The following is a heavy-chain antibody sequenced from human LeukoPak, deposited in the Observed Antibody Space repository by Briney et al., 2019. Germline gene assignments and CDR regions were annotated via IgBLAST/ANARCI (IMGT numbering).Heavy chain of an antibody. D-gene: IGHD3-16*01. CDR1: GFTFSSYG. CDR2: ISYDGSNK. CDR3: ARLPSHAGGGFDH. V-gene: IGHV3-30*03. Sequence: GGSLRLSCAASGFTFSSYGMHWVRQAPGKGLEWVAVISYDGSNKYYADSVKGRFTISRDNAKNSLYLQMNSLRAEDTAVYCCARLPSHAGGGFDHWGQGTLVTVSS. J-gene: IGHJ4*02.